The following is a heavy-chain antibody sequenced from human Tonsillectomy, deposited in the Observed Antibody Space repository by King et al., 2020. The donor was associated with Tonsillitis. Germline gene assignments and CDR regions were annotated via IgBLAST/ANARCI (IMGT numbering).Heavy chain of an antibody. CDR3: ARETPYYYDNSGYYPGYFDL. CDR2: IWYDGINK. J-gene: IGHJ2*01. CDR1: GFTFRSYG. Sequence: VQLVESGGGVVQPGRSLRLSCAASGFTFRSYGMHWVRQAPGTGLEWVALIWYDGINKYYSDSVKGRFTSSTDTSKNTLYLQMNSLRAEDTAVYYCARETPYYYDNSGYYPGYFDLWGRGTLVTVSS. D-gene: IGHD3-22*01. V-gene: IGHV3-33*08.